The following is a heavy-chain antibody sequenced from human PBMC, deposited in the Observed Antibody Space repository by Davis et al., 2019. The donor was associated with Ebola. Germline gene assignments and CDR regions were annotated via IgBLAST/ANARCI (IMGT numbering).Heavy chain of an antibody. J-gene: IGHJ5*02. D-gene: IGHD4-17*01. CDR2: ISSDGSNR. CDR3: AIDADYGEYGWFDP. CDR1: GFPFTTYT. V-gene: IGHV3-30*01. Sequence: GESLKISCAASGFPFTTYTLNWVRQAPGKGLEWVAIISSDGSNRFYADSVKGRFTISRDNSKNTVYLQMNSLRPEDTAAYYCAIDADYGEYGWFDPWDQETLVIVSS.